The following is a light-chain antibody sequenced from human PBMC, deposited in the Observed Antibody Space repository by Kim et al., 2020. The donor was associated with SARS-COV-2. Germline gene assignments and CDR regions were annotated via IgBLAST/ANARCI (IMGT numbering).Light chain of an antibody. CDR2: GKN. V-gene: IGLV3-19*01. CDR1: SLRSYY. J-gene: IGLJ2*01. Sequence: SSELTQDSAVSVALGQTVRITCQGDSLRSYYASWYQQKPGQAPVLVIYGKNNRPSGIPDRSSGSSSGNTASLTITGAQAEDEADNYCNSRDSSGNHLIFGGGAKLTVL. CDR3: NSRDSSGNHLI.